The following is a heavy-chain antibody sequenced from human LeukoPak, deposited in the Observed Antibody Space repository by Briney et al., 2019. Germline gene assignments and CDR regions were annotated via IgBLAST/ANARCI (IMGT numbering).Heavy chain of an antibody. V-gene: IGHV4-39*07. CDR2: IYHTETT. J-gene: IGHJ4*02. Sequence: PSETLSLTCTVSGGSISSSSYYWGWIRQPPGKGLEWIGNIYHTETTYYNPSLESRVTMSVDTSNNQFSLKLTSVTAADTAVYYCARGRPIGVATSVPGVILDFWGQGTLVTVSS. D-gene: IGHD1-26*01. CDR1: GGSISSSSYY. CDR3: ARGRPIGVATSVPGVILDF.